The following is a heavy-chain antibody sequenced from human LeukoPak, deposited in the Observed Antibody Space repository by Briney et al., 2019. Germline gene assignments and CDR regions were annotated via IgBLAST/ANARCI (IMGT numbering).Heavy chain of an antibody. CDR2: IYPGDSDT. Sequence: GESLQISCHGSGYGFTSYWIGWVRSLTGKGLEWMGIIYPGDSDTRYSPSFQGQVTISADKSISTAYLQWSSLKASDTAMYYCVWAAAGSTDYWGQGTLVTVSS. J-gene: IGHJ4*02. CDR3: VWAAAGSTDY. CDR1: GYGFTSYW. V-gene: IGHV5-51*01. D-gene: IGHD6-13*01.